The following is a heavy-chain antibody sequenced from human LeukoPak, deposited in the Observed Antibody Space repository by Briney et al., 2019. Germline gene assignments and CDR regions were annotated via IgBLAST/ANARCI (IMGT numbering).Heavy chain of an antibody. CDR3: ARGGGLDV. CDR1: GFTFSSHA. V-gene: IGHV3-23*01. J-gene: IGHJ6*02. Sequence: GGSLRLSCTASGFTFSSHAMSWVRQAPGRGLEWVSTISGSGGSTYYADSVKGRFTISRDNAKNSLYLQMSNLRAEDTAVYFCARGGGLDVWGQGATVTVSS. D-gene: IGHD3-16*01. CDR2: ISGSGGST.